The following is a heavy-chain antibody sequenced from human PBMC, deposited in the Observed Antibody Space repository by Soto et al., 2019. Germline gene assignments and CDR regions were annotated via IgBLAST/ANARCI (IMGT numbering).Heavy chain of an antibody. J-gene: IGHJ3*02. CDR3: ATLTKMVRGVMRSAFDI. CDR1: GYTFTSYG. V-gene: IGHV1-18*01. D-gene: IGHD3-10*01. Sequence: QVQLVQSGAEVKKPGASVKVSCKASGYTFTSYGISWVRQAPGQGLEWMGWISAYNGNTNYAQKLQGRVTMTTDTSTSTAYMELRSLRSDGTAVYYCATLTKMVRGVMRSAFDIWGQGTMVTVSS. CDR2: ISAYNGNT.